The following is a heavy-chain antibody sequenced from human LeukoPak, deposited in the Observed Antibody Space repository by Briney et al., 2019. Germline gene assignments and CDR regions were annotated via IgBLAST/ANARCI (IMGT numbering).Heavy chain of an antibody. CDR3: ANYYGSGSYHYYYYYMDV. D-gene: IGHD3-10*01. V-gene: IGHV3-23*01. J-gene: IGHJ6*03. Sequence: GGSLRLSCAASGFTFDDYAMHWVRQAPGKGLEWVSAISGSGTSTYYADSVKGRFTVSRDNSKNTLFLQMNSLRAEDTAVYYCANYYGSGSYHYYYYYMDVWGKGTTVTVSS. CDR2: ISGSGTST. CDR1: GFTFDDYA.